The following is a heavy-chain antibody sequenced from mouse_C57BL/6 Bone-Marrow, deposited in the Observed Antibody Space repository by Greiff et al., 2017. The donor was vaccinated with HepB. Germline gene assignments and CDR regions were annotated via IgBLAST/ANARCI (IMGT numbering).Heavy chain of an antibody. CDR3: ARSYKYAMDY. Sequence: QVQLQQPGAELVKPGASVKLSCKASGYTFTSYWMHWVKQRPGRGLKWIGRIDPNSGGTKYNEKFKSKATLTVDKPSSTAYMQLSSLTSEDSAVYYCARSYKYAMDYWGQGTSVTVSS. V-gene: IGHV1-72*01. CDR1: GYTFTSYW. CDR2: IDPNSGGT. J-gene: IGHJ4*01. D-gene: IGHD1-3*01.